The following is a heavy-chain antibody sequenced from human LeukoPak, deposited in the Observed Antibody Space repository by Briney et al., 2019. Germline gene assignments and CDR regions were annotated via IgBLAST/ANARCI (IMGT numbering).Heavy chain of an antibody. CDR1: GYSISSGYY. V-gene: IGHV4-38-2*01. D-gene: IGHD2-2*02. CDR2: IYHSGST. CDR3: ARQYPYYFDY. J-gene: IGHJ4*02. Sequence: PSETLSLTCAVSGYSISSGYYWGWIRQPPGKGLEWIGSIYHSGSTYCNPSLKSRVTISVDTSKNQFSLKLSSVTAADTAVYYCARQYPYYFDYWGQGTLVTVSS.